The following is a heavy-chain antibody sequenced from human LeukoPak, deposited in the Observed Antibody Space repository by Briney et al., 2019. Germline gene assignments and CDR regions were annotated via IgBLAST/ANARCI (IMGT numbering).Heavy chain of an antibody. CDR2: IYHSGST. Sequence: PSETLSLTCAVSGGSISSSNWWSWVRQPPGKGLEWIGEIYHSGSTNYNPSLKSRVTISVDKSKNQFSLKLSSVTAADTAVYYCARDPIVVVPAAMRGGLDYWGQGTLVTVSS. V-gene: IGHV4-4*02. D-gene: IGHD2-2*01. J-gene: IGHJ4*02. CDR3: ARDPIVVVPAAMRGGLDY. CDR1: GGSISSSNW.